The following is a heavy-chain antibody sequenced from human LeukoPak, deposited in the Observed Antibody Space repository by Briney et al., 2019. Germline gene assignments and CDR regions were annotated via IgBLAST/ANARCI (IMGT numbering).Heavy chain of an antibody. D-gene: IGHD3-10*01. CDR1: GFTFSTYS. V-gene: IGHV3-30*02. CDR2: IGYDGRNK. CDR3: AKDNAYYYADY. Sequence: EGSLRLSCGASGFTFSTYSMNWVRQAPSKGLEWVTFIGYDGRNKYYADSVKGRFTISRDNSKNTLYLQMNSLRAEDTAVYYCAKDNAYYYADYWGQGTLVTVSS. J-gene: IGHJ4*02.